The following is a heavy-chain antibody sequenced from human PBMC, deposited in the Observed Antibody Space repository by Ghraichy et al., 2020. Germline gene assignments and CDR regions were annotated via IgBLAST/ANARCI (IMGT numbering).Heavy chain of an antibody. CDR1: GYTFTGYY. D-gene: IGHD2-15*01. Sequence: ASVKVSCKASGYTFTGYYMHWVRQAPGQGLEWMGRINPNSGGTNYAQKFQGRVTMTRDTSISTAYMELSRLRSDDTAVYYCARGGGYCSGGSCDTAHPNIADDAFDIWGQGTMVTVSS. V-gene: IGHV1-2*06. J-gene: IGHJ3*02. CDR2: INPNSGGT. CDR3: ARGGGYCSGGSCDTAHPNIADDAFDI.